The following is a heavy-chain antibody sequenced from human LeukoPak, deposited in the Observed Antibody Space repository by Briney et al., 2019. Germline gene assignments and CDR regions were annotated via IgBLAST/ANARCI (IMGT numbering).Heavy chain of an antibody. D-gene: IGHD5-24*01. CDR2: INPSGGST. V-gene: IGHV1-46*01. J-gene: IGHJ4*02. CDR3: ASQRDGYNWGPFDY. CDR1: GYTFTSYY. Sequence: ASVKVSCKASGYTFTSYYIHWVRQAPGQGLEWMGLINPSGGSTNYAQKFQGRVTMTRDTSTSTVYMELSSLRSEDTAVYYCASQRDGYNWGPFDYWGQGTLVTVSS.